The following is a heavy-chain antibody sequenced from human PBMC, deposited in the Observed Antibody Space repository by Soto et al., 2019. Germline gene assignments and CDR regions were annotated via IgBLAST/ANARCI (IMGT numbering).Heavy chain of an antibody. D-gene: IGHD1-1*01. V-gene: IGHV3-33*01. Sequence: PGGSLRLSCAASGFTFSSYGMHWVRQAPGKGLEWVAVIWYDGSNKYYADSVKGRFTISRDNSKNTLYLQMNSLRAEDTVVYYCARGMSGRNAFDIWGQGTMVTVSS. CDR3: ARGMSGRNAFDI. CDR2: IWYDGSNK. J-gene: IGHJ3*02. CDR1: GFTFSSYG.